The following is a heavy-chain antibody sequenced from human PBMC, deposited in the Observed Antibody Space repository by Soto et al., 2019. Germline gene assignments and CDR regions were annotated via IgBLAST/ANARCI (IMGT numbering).Heavy chain of an antibody. J-gene: IGHJ6*02. D-gene: IGHD3-10*01. CDR1: GGTFSSYA. V-gene: IGHV1-69*13. CDR3: ARDLRFRGFYGMDV. Sequence: GASVKVSCKASGGTFSSYAISWVRQAPGQGLEWMGGIIPIFGTANYAQKFQGRVTITADESTSTAYMELSSLRSEDTAVYYCARDLRFRGFYGMDVWGQGTTVTVSS. CDR2: IIPIFGTA.